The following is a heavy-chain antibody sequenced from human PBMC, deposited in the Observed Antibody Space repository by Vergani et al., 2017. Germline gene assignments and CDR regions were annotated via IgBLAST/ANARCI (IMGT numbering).Heavy chain of an antibody. CDR1: GFTFSSYA. D-gene: IGHD2-2*01. CDR2: ISYDGSNK. Sequence: QVQLVESGGGVVQPGRSLRLSCAASGFTFSSYAMHWVRQAPGKGVEWVAVISYDGSNKYYADSVKGRFTISRDNSKNTLYLQMNSLRAEDTAVYYCARDGVPAAMSYYYGMDVWGQGTTVTVYS. CDR3: ARDGVPAAMSYYYGMDV. J-gene: IGHJ6*02. V-gene: IGHV3-30*01.